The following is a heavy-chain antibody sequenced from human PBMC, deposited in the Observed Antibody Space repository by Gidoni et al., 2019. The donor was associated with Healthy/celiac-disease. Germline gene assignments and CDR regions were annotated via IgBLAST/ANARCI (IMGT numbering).Heavy chain of an antibody. CDR2: INHSGST. V-gene: IGHV4-34*01. CDR1: GGSFSGYY. J-gene: IGHJ5*02. Sequence: QVQLQQWGAGLLKPSETLSLTCAVYGGSFSGYYWSWIRQPPGKGLEWIGEINHSGSTNYNPSLKSRVTISVDTSKNQFSLKLSSVTAADTAVYYCARGKGSLRWPRSRWFDPWGQGTLVTVSS. CDR3: ARGKGSLRWPRSRWFDP. D-gene: IGHD4-17*01.